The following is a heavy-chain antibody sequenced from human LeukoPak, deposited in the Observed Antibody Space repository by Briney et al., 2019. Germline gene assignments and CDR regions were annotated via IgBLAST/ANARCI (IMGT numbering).Heavy chain of an antibody. CDR1: GFTFSSYW. CDR3: ARGQHRIAAAATGVGFDY. CDR2: ISYAGSNT. J-gene: IGHJ4*02. D-gene: IGHD6-13*01. Sequence: GGSLRLSCAASGFTFSSYWMSWVRQAPDKGLEWVAVISYAGSNTYYADSVKGRFTISRDNSKNTLYLQMNSLRAEDTSVYYCARGQHRIAAAATGVGFDYWGQGTLVTVSS. V-gene: IGHV3-30*03.